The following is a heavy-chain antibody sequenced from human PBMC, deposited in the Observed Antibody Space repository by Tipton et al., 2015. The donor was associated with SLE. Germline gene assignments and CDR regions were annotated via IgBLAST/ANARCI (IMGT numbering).Heavy chain of an antibody. J-gene: IGHJ6*03. CDR3: ARCGDGYDGAGYHYPHYMAV. CDR2: MYASGTT. CDR1: GGSISSHY. D-gene: IGHD5-12*01. V-gene: IGHV4-4*07. Sequence: TLSLTCTVSGGSISSHYWSWIRQPAGKGLEYIGRMYASGTTNYNPSLKSRVSISGDTSKNHFSLELRSVTAADTAVYYCARCGDGYDGAGYHYPHYMAVWGKGTTVIVSS.